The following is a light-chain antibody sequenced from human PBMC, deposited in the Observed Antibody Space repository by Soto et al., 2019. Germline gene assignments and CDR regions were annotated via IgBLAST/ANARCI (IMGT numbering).Light chain of an antibody. V-gene: IGKV1-12*01. CDR2: TAS. CDR3: QQYNSYS. J-gene: IGKJ1*01. Sequence: DIQMTQSPSSVSASVGDRVTITCRASQDINKWLAWYQQKPGLAPNLVIYTASRLHGGGPSRFSGSASGTEFTLTISGLQPDDFATYYCQQYNSYSFGQGTKVDIK. CDR1: QDINKW.